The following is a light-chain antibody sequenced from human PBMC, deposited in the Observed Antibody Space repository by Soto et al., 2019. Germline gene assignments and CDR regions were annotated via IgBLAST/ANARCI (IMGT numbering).Light chain of an antibody. Sequence: EIVLTQSPATLSLSPGERATLSCRASQSISSYLAWYQQKPGQAPRLLIFDASNRATGIPDRFSGSGSGTDFPLTISSLDPEDFAVYYWQQRSNWLTFGGGTKVEI. V-gene: IGKV3-11*01. CDR3: QQRSNWLT. J-gene: IGKJ4*01. CDR1: QSISSY. CDR2: DAS.